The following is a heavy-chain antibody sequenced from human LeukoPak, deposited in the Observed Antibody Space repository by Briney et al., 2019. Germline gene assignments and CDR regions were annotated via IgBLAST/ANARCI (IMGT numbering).Heavy chain of an antibody. CDR1: GFTFSSYG. J-gene: IGHJ5*02. D-gene: IGHD6-6*01. CDR2: ISYDGSNK. V-gene: IGHV3-30*18. Sequence: GGSLRLSCVASGFTFSSYGMHWVRQAPGKGLEWVAVISYDGSNKYYADSVKGRFTISRDNSKNTLYLQMNSLRAEDTAVYYCAKDRGIAARSLGRWFDPWGQGTLVTVSS. CDR3: AKDRGIAARSLGRWFDP.